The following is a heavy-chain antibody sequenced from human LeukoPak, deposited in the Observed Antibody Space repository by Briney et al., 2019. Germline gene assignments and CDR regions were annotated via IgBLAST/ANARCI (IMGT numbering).Heavy chain of an antibody. V-gene: IGHV4-38-2*02. D-gene: IGHD2-15*01. J-gene: IGHJ5*02. CDR3: ARWLCSGGSCYWFDP. CDR2: FYHSGST. Sequence: SETLSLTCSVSGYSISSGYYWGWIRQPPGKGLEWIGSFYHSGSTYYNPSLKSRVTISVDTSKNQFSLKLSSMTATDTAMYYCARWLCSGGSCYWFDPWGQGTLVTVSS. CDR1: GYSISSGYY.